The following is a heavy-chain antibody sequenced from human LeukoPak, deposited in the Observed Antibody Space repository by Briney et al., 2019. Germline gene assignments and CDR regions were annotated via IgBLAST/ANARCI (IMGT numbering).Heavy chain of an antibody. D-gene: IGHD6-13*01. Sequence: QSGGSLTLPCAASGSTFSSYAMSWVRQAPGRGLEWVSAISGSGGSTYYADSVKGRFTISRDNSKNTLYLQMNSLRAEDTAVYYCAKDVAAAGTLRTYVYWGQGTLVTVSS. J-gene: IGHJ4*02. CDR3: AKDVAAAGTLRTYVY. V-gene: IGHV3-23*01. CDR2: ISGSGGST. CDR1: GSTFSSYA.